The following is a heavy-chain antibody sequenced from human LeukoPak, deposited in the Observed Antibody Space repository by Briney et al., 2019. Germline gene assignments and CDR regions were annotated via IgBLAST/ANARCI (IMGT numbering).Heavy chain of an antibody. CDR3: ARASGSHNGIGNY. CDR1: GFTVSSNY. CDR2: IYSGGST. J-gene: IGHJ4*02. V-gene: IGHV3-66*01. D-gene: IGHD1-26*01. Sequence: GSLRLSCAASGFTVSSNYMSWVRQAPGKGLEWVSVIYSGGSTYYADSVKGRFTISRDNSKNTLYLQMNSLRAEDTAVYYCARASGSHNGIGNYWGQGTLVTVST.